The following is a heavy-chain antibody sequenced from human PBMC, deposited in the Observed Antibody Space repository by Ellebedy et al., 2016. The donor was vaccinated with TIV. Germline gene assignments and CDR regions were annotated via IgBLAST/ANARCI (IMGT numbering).Heavy chain of an antibody. CDR2: IKQDGSEK. J-gene: IGHJ6*02. CDR1: GFTFSSYW. V-gene: IGHV3-7*03. CDR3: AREAVTTSSWYYYYYGMDV. D-gene: IGHD4-11*01. Sequence: GESLKISCAASGFTFSSYWMSWVRQAPGKGLEWVANIKQDGSEKYYVDSVKGRFTISRDNAKNSLYLQMNSLRAEDTAVYYCAREAVTTSSWYYYYYGMDVWGQGTTVTVSS.